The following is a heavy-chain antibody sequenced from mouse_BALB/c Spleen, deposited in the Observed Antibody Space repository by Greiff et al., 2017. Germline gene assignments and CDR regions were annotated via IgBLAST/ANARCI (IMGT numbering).Heavy chain of an antibody. J-gene: IGHJ2*01. CDR3: ARADGYYGGYH. CDR1: GFNIKDTY. Sequence: EVQLVESGAELVKPGASVKLSCTASGFNIKDTYMHWVKQRPEQGLEWIGRIDPANGNTKYDPKFQGKATITADTSSNTAYLQLSSLTSEDTAVYYCARADGYYGGYHWGQGTTLTVSS. CDR2: IDPANGNT. D-gene: IGHD2-3*01. V-gene: IGHV14-3*02.